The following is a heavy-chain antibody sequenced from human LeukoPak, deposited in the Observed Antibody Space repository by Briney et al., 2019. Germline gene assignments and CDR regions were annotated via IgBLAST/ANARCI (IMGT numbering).Heavy chain of an antibody. CDR1: GGSFSDYY. Sequence: SETLSLTCAVYGGSFSDYYWTWIRQPPGKGPEWIGEINHSGSTNYNPFLKSRVTISVDTSKKQFFLRLSSVTAADTAVYYCAKGHRYSSGWYWSHWFDPWGQGTLVTVSS. V-gene: IGHV4-34*01. D-gene: IGHD6-19*01. CDR2: INHSGST. J-gene: IGHJ5*02. CDR3: AKGHRYSSGWYWSHWFDP.